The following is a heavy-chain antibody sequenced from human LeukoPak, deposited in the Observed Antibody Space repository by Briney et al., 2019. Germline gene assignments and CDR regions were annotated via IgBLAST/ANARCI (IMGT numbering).Heavy chain of an antibody. CDR1: GFTFSSYE. J-gene: IGHJ4*02. CDR3: ARGARYGDYIGGSDY. V-gene: IGHV3-48*03. D-gene: IGHD4-17*01. Sequence: PGGSLRLSCAASGFTFSSYEMNWVRQAPGKGLEWVSYVTSSGGHMYYADSAKGRFTISRDNAKNSLDLQMNSLRAEDTAVYYCARGARYGDYIGGSDYWGQGALVTVSS. CDR2: VTSSGGHM.